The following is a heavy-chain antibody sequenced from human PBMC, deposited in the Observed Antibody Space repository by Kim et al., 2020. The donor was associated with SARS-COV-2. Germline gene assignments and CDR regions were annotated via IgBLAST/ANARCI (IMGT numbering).Heavy chain of an antibody. Sequence: GGSLRLSCVASGFTFSSYAMSWVRQAPGKGLEWVSAISGSGGSTYYADSVKGRFTISRDNSKNTLYLQMNSLRADDTAVYFCAKDPAFGAAGGAFDYWGRGTLVTVSS. D-gene: IGHD6-13*01. J-gene: IGHJ4*02. CDR2: ISGSGGST. CDR1: GFTFSSYA. V-gene: IGHV3-23*01. CDR3: AKDPAFGAAGGAFDY.